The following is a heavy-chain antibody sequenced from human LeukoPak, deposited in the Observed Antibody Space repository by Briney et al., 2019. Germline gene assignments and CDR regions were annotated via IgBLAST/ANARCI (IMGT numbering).Heavy chain of an antibody. V-gene: IGHV3-74*01. CDR3: AKDHYWSIDY. D-gene: IGHD3-3*01. CDR1: GFTFSSYW. Sequence: GGSLRLSCAASGFTFSSYWMNWARHAPGQGLVWVSRIKGDGISTNYADSVKGRFTISRDIAKNTLYLQMNSLRAEDTGVYYCAKDHYWSIDYWGRGTLVTVSS. J-gene: IGHJ4*02. CDR2: IKGDGIST.